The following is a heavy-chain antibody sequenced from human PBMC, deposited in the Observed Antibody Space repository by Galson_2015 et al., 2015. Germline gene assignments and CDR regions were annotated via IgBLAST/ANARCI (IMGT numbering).Heavy chain of an antibody. CDR2: IYTSGST. CDR1: GYSISSGYY. J-gene: IGHJ6*02. V-gene: IGHV4-38-2*02. Sequence: TLSLTCTVSGYSISSGYYWGWIRQPPGKGLEWIGRIYTSGSTNYNPSLKSRVTISVDTSKNQFSLKLSSVTAADTAVYYCARGRTYGDYVGASYYGMDVWGQGTTVTVSS. CDR3: ARGRTYGDYVGASYYGMDV. D-gene: IGHD4-17*01.